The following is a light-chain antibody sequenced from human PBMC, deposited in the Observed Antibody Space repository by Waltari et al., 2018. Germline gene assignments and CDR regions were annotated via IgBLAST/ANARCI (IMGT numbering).Light chain of an antibody. CDR1: SSSIGAGYD. V-gene: IGLV1-40*01. CDR2: RNN. Sequence: QSVLTQPPSVSGAPGQRVTISCTGSSSSIGAGYDVHWYQQLPGTAPKLPIYRNNIRPSGGPDRFSGSKSGTSASLAITGLQAEDEADYYCQSYDSSLSASVFGGGTKLTVL. CDR3: QSYDSSLSASV. J-gene: IGLJ3*02.